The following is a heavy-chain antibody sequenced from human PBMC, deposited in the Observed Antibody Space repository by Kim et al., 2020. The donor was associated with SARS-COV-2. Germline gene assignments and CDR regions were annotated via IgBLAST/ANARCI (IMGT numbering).Heavy chain of an antibody. CDR3: ARGGSGWALDS. CDR2: TYYRSKWYN. D-gene: IGHD6-19*01. V-gene: IGHV6-1*01. Sequence: SQTLSLTCGISGDSLSSNSVVWHWIRQSPSRGLEWLGRTYYRSKWYNDYVLSVKSRITINLDTSRNQFSLHLSSVTPEDTAIYYCARGGSGWALDSWGQGVLVTVSS. J-gene: IGHJ5*01. CDR1: GDSLSSNSVV.